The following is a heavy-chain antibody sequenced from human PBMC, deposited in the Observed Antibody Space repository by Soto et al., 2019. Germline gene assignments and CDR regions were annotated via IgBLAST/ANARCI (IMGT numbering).Heavy chain of an antibody. V-gene: IGHV3-33*01. Sequence: PGGSLRLSWAASGFTFSSYGMHWVRQAPGKGLEWVAVIWYDGSNKYYADSVKGRFTISRDNSKNTLYLQMNSLRAEDTAVYYCARDREVYDYVWGSYRFSDFDYWGQGTLVIVSS. J-gene: IGHJ4*02. CDR3: ARDREVYDYVWGSYRFSDFDY. D-gene: IGHD3-16*02. CDR2: IWYDGSNK. CDR1: GFTFSSYG.